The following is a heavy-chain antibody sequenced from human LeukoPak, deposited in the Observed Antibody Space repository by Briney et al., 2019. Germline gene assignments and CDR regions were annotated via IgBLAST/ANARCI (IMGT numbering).Heavy chain of an antibody. Sequence: SETLSLTCTVSGGSISSSSYYWGWIRQPPGKGLEWIGSIHYSGSTYYNPSLKSRVTISVDTSKNQFSLKLSSVTAADTAVYYCARHCGGDCYSGLWFDPWGQGTLVTVSS. V-gene: IGHV4-39*01. CDR1: GGSISSSSYY. CDR2: IHYSGST. J-gene: IGHJ5*02. CDR3: ARHCGGDCYSGLWFDP. D-gene: IGHD2-21*02.